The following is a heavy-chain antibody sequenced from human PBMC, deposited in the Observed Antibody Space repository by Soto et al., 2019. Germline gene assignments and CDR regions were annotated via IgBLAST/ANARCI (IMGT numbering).Heavy chain of an antibody. CDR3: AREAHYSSGWYGRGSYNWFDP. J-gene: IGHJ5*02. CDR2: IIPMFGTP. Sequence: SVKVSCKASGVTFNRQDMRWVRQAPGQGLEWMGGIIPMFGTPHYAEKFQDRVTITADESTGTAYLELSSLTSDDTAVYYCAREAHYSSGWYGRGSYNWFDPWGQGTLVTVSS. V-gene: IGHV1-69*13. CDR1: GVTFNRQD. D-gene: IGHD6-19*01.